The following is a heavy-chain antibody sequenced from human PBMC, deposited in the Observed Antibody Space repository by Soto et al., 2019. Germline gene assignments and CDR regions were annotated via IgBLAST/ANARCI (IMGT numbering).Heavy chain of an antibody. J-gene: IGHJ4*02. D-gene: IGHD3-9*01. V-gene: IGHV2-5*02. CDR1: GFSLSTSGVG. Sequence: QITLKESGPTLVRPTQTLTLTCAFSGFSLSTSGVGVGWIRQPPGKALAWLAVIYWDDSKHYSPSLRSRLTITKDTYKNQVVLTMTNMDPMDTGTYYCAHKGPEDWPLDYWGQGTLVTVSS. CDR2: IYWDDSK. CDR3: AHKGPEDWPLDY.